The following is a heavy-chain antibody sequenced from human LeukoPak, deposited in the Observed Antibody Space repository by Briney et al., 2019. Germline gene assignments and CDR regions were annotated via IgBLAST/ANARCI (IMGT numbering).Heavy chain of an antibody. D-gene: IGHD3-16*02. CDR3: ARDRAQLTGYYDYVWGSYPGFDY. CDR2: ISAYNGNT. J-gene: IGHJ4*02. V-gene: IGHV1-18*01. CDR1: GYTFTSYG. Sequence: ASVKVSCKASGYTFTSYGISWVRQAPGQGLEWMGWISAYNGNTNYAQKLQGRVTMTTDTSTSTAYMELRSLRSDDTAVYYCARDRAQLTGYYDYVWGSYPGFDYWGQGTLVTVSS.